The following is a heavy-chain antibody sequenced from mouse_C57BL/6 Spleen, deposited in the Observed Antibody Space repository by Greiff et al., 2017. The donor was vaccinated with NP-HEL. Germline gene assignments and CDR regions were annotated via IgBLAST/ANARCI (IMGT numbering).Heavy chain of an antibody. V-gene: IGHV5-16*01. CDR1: GFTFSDYY. CDR3: ARGYYGYYYFDY. Sequence: EVKVVESEGGLVQPGSSMKLSCTASGFTFSDYYMAWVRQVPEKGLEWVANINYDGSSTYYLDSLKSRFIISRDNAKNILYLQMSSLKSEDTATYYCARGYYGYYYFDYWGQGTTLTVSS. CDR2: INYDGSST. J-gene: IGHJ2*01. D-gene: IGHD2-2*01.